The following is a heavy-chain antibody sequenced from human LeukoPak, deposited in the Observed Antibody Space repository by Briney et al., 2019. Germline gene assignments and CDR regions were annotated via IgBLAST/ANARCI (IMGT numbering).Heavy chain of an antibody. V-gene: IGHV4-38-2*02. Sequence: ETLSLTCTVSGYSISSGYYWGWIRQPPGKGLEWIGSIYHSGSTYYNPSLKSRVTISVDTSKNQFSLKLRSVTAADTAIYYCARDHGGSNWSRGWFDPWGQGTLVIVSS. J-gene: IGHJ5*02. CDR1: GYSISSGYY. D-gene: IGHD6-13*01. CDR2: IYHSGST. CDR3: ARDHGGSNWSRGWFDP.